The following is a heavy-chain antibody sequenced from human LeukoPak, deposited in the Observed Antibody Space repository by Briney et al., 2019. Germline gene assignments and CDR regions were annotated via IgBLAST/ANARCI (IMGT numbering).Heavy chain of an antibody. CDR1: GGSISSSSYY. D-gene: IGHD5-12*01. V-gene: IGHV4-39*07. CDR2: IYYSGST. J-gene: IGHJ6*03. Sequence: PSETLSPTCTVSGGSISSSSYYWGWIRQPPGKGLEWIGSIYYSGSTYYNPSLKSRVTISVDTSKNQFSLKLSSVTAADTAVYYCARGLATGYHYYYYYMDVWGKGTTVTVSS. CDR3: ARGLATGYHYYYYYMDV.